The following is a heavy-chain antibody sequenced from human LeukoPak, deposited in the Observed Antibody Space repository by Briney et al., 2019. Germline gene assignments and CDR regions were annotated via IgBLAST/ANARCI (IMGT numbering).Heavy chain of an antibody. J-gene: IGHJ4*02. V-gene: IGHV3-23*01. CDR2: ITGNGATT. D-gene: IGHD1-26*01. CDR1: GFSFSNYG. Sequence: GGSLRLSCAASGFSFSNYGMNWVRQAPGKGLEWVSGITGNGATTYYADSVKGRFTITRDNSKNTLYLQMNSLRLEDMALYYCAKPSGSGVDYWGRGTRVTVSS. CDR3: AKPSGSGVDY.